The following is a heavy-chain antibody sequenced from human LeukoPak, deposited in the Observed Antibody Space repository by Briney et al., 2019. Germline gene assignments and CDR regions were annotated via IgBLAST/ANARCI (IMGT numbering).Heavy chain of an antibody. CDR1: GYTFTGYY. V-gene: IGHV1-2*02. Sequence: GASVKVSCKAPGYTFTGYYMHWVRQAPGQGLEWMGWINPNSGGTNYAQKFQGRVTMTRDTSISTAYMELSRLRSDDTAVYYCARAKRATGTFVRVNECVDYWGQGTLVTVSS. CDR3: ARAKRATGTFVRVNECVDY. CDR2: INPNSGGT. D-gene: IGHD1-1*01. J-gene: IGHJ4*02.